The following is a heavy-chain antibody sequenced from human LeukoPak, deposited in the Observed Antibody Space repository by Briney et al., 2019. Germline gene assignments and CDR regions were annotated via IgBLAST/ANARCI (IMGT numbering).Heavy chain of an antibody. D-gene: IGHD3-9*01. Sequence: QPGGSLRLSCAASGFTFSSYAMSWVRQAPGKGLEWVSAISDSGGSKYYADPVKGRFNISRDNSKNTLYLQMNSLRTEDTAVYYCAKDRQSYDILTGYYRPDAFDIWGQGTMVTVSS. J-gene: IGHJ3*02. V-gene: IGHV3-23*01. CDR3: AKDRQSYDILTGYYRPDAFDI. CDR2: ISDSGGSK. CDR1: GFTFSSYA.